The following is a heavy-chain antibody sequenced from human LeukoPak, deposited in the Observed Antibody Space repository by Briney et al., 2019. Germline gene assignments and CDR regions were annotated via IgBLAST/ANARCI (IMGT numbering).Heavy chain of an antibody. J-gene: IGHJ4*02. V-gene: IGHV4-39*01. CDR2: IYYSGST. Sequence: SETLSLTCTVSGGSISSTSHYWGWIRQPPGKGLEWIGSIYYSGSTYYNPSLKSRVTMSVDTSKNQFSLKLSSVTAADTAVYYCARQFSTTPLDYWGQGTLVTVSS. CDR3: ARQFSTTPLDY. D-gene: IGHD4-17*01. CDR1: GGSISSTSHY.